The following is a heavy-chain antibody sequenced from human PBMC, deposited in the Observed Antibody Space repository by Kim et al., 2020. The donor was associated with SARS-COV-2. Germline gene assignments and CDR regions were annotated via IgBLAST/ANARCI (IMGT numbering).Heavy chain of an antibody. V-gene: IGHV1-46*01. CDR2: INPSGGST. J-gene: IGHJ6*02. CDR1: GYTFTSYY. D-gene: IGHD6-6*01. CDR3: ARDGAPSIAARPVDYYYYGMDV. Sequence: ASVKVSCKASGYTFTSYYMHWVRQAPGQGLEWMGIINPSGGSTSYAQKFQGRVTMTRDTSTSTVYMELSSLRSEDTAVYYCARDGAPSIAARPVDYYYYGMDVWGQGTTVTVSS.